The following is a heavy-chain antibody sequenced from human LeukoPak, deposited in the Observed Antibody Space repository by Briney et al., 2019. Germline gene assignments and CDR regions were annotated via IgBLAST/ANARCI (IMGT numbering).Heavy chain of an antibody. D-gene: IGHD5-24*01. CDR2: INHSGST. Sequence: SGTLSLTCAVYGGSFSGYYWSWIRQPPGKGLEWIGEINHSGSTNYNPSLKSRVTISVDTSKNQFSLKLSSVTAADTAVYYCARGRRWLQYEKLIDYWGQGTLVTVSS. CDR1: GGSFSGYY. CDR3: ARGRRWLQYEKLIDY. J-gene: IGHJ4*02. V-gene: IGHV4-34*01.